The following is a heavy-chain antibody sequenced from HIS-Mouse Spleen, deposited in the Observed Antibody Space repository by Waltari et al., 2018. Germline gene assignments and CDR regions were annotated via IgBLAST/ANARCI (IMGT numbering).Heavy chain of an antibody. V-gene: IGHV4-4*07. CDR3: ARDFHDFWSGYYGGDKKHDAFDI. CDR1: GGSISSYY. CDR2: IYTSGSN. Sequence: QVQLQESGPGLVKPSETLSLTCTVSGGSISSYYWSWIRQPAGKGLEWIGRIYTSGSNNYNPSLKRRVTRSVDTSKNQFSLKLSSVTAADTAVYYCARDFHDFWSGYYGGDKKHDAFDIWGQGTMVTVSS. D-gene: IGHD3-3*01. J-gene: IGHJ3*02.